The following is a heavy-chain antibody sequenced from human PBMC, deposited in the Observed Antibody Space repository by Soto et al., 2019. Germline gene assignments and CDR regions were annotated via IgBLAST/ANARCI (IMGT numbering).Heavy chain of an antibody. CDR3: ARVELTTLDS. J-gene: IGHJ4*02. CDR2: ISSSSSTI. Sequence: EVQLVESGGGLVQPGGSLRLSCAASGFTFSSYSMNWVRQAPGKGLEWVSYISSSSSTIYYADSVKGRFTISRDNAKNSLYLQMNSLRAEDTAVYYCARVELTTLDSWGQGTLVTVSS. V-gene: IGHV3-48*01. CDR1: GFTFSSYS. D-gene: IGHD4-17*01.